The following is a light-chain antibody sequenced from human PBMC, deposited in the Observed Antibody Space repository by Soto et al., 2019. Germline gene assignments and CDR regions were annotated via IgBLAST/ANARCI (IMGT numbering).Light chain of an antibody. Sequence: EIVLTQSPGTLSLSPGERATLSCRASQSVRSNYLAWYQQKPGQAPRFLIYDASSRATGIPDRFSGSGSGTDFTLTISRLEPEDFAAYYCQQYGSSPLTFGGGTKVEIK. CDR3: QQYGSSPLT. CDR1: QSVRSNY. J-gene: IGKJ4*01. V-gene: IGKV3-20*01. CDR2: DAS.